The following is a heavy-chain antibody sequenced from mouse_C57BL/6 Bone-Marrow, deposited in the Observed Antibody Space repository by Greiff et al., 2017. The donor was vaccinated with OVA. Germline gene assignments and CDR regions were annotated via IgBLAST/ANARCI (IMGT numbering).Heavy chain of an antibody. Sequence: EVQLQQSGPELVKPGASVKIPCKASGYTFTDYNMDWVKQSHGKSLEWIGDINPNNGGTIYNQKFKGKATLTVDKSTSTAYMELRSLTSEDTAVYYCARSSVVIILAYWGQGTLVTVSA. CDR1: GYTFTDYN. J-gene: IGHJ3*01. CDR2: INPNNGGT. CDR3: ARSSVVIILAY. V-gene: IGHV1-18*01.